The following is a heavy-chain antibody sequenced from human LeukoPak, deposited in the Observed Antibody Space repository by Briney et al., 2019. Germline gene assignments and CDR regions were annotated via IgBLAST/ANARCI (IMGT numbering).Heavy chain of an antibody. V-gene: IGHV4-34*01. D-gene: IGHD4-17*01. Sequence: SETLSLTCAVYGGSFSGYYWCWIRQPPGKGLEWIGEINHSGSTNYNPPLKSRVTISVDTSKNQFSLKLSSVTAADTAVYYCARGRYGDYVFGYWGQGTLVTVSS. J-gene: IGHJ4*02. CDR2: INHSGST. CDR3: ARGRYGDYVFGY. CDR1: GGSFSGYY.